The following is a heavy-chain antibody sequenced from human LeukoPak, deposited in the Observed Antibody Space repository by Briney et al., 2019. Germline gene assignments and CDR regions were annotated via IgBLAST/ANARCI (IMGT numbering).Heavy chain of an antibody. CDR1: GFSFSSYA. J-gene: IGHJ6*02. V-gene: IGHV3-30*18. CDR2: ISYDGSTI. D-gene: IGHD3-10*01. Sequence: GGSLRLSCAASGFSFSSYAMHWVRQAPGKGLEWVAVISYDGSTIHYADSVKGRFTISRDNSKSTLYLQMNSLRTEDTAVYYCAKVLGFGGDAYGMDVWGQGTTVTVSS. CDR3: AKVLGFGGDAYGMDV.